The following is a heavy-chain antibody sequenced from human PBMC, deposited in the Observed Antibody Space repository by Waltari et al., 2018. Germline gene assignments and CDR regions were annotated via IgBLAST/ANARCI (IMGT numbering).Heavy chain of an antibody. D-gene: IGHD3-22*01. CDR2: IYYSGST. V-gene: IGHV4-59*01. J-gene: IGHJ4*02. Sequence: QVQLQESGPGLVKPSETLSLTCTVSGCSISSYYWSWIRQPPGKGLEWIGYIYYSGSTNYNPSLKSRVTISVDTSKNQFSLKLSSVTAADTAVYYCARAYYYDSSGYFDYWGQGTLVTVSS. CDR3: ARAYYYDSSGYFDY. CDR1: GCSISSYY.